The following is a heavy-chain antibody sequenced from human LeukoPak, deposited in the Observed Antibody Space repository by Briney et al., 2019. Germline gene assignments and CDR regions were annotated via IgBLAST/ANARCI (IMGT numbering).Heavy chain of an antibody. CDR2: ISAYNGDT. CDR1: GYTFTHHG. V-gene: IGHV1-18*01. CDR3: ARVGYGSGSSKNWFDP. Sequence: ASVKVSCKASGYTFTHHGITWVRQAPGQGLEWMGWISAYNGDTKYAQKFQGRVTMTTDTSTTTAYMELRSLRFDDTAVYYCARVGYGSGSSKNWFDPWGQGTLVTVSS. D-gene: IGHD3-10*01. J-gene: IGHJ5*02.